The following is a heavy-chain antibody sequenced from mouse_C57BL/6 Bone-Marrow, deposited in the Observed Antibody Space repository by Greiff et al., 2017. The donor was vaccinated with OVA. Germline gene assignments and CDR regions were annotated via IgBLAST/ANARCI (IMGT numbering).Heavy chain of an antibody. CDR3: ARGGYPYYYAMDY. CDR2: IYPRSGNT. V-gene: IGHV1-81*01. D-gene: IGHD2-14*01. CDR1: GYTFTSYG. Sequence: VQVVESGAELARPGASVKLSCKASGYTFTSYGISWVKQRTGQGLEWIGEIYPRSGNTYYNEKFKGKATLTADKSSSTAYMELRSLTSEDSAVYFCARGGYPYYYAMDYWGQGTSVTVSS. J-gene: IGHJ4*01.